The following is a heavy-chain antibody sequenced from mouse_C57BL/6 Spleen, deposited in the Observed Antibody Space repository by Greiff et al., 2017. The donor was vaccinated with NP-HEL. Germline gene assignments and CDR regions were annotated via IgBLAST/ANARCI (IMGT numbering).Heavy chain of an antibody. D-gene: IGHD1-1*01. J-gene: IGHJ1*03. Sequence: VKLMESGAELVRPGTSVKVSCKASGYAFTNYLIEWVKQRPGQGLEWIGVINPGSGGTNYNEKFKGKATLTADKSSSTAYMQLSSLTSEDSAVYFCARGDYYGSSSYWYFDVWGTGTTVTVSA. V-gene: IGHV1-54*01. CDR2: INPGSGGT. CDR3: ARGDYYGSSSYWYFDV. CDR1: GYAFTNYL.